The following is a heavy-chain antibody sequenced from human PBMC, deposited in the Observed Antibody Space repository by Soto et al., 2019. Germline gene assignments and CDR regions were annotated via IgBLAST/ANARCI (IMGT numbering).Heavy chain of an antibody. CDR1: GYTFTSYG. Sequence: ASVKISCKASGYTFTSYGISWVRQAPGQGLEWMGWISAYNGNTNYAQKLQGRVTMTTDTYTRTAYMELRSLRSDDTAVYYCARDLLVLRFLEWLPPGYYYYGMDVWGQGTKVTVSS. V-gene: IGHV1-18*04. D-gene: IGHD3-3*01. CDR3: ARDLLVLRFLEWLPPGYYYYGMDV. CDR2: ISAYNGNT. J-gene: IGHJ6*02.